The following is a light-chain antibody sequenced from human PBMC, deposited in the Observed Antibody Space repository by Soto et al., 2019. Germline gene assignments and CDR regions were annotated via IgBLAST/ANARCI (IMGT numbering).Light chain of an antibody. CDR1: QGIDNY. CDR2: AAS. Sequence: DIQVTQSPSSLSASVGDRVTITCRASQGIDNYLAWIQQRPGKAPRSLIYAASNLHHGVPSKFRASGSGTEFALTISSAQPEDFATYYCQRYRPDPFTFGPGT. V-gene: IGKV1-16*02. J-gene: IGKJ3*01. CDR3: QRYRPDPFT.